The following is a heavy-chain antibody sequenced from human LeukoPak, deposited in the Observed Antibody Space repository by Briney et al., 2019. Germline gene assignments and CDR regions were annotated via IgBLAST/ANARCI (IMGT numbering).Heavy chain of an antibody. Sequence: SETLSLTCTVSGGSISTYYWGWIRQPPGKGLEWIGSIYYSGSTYYNPSLKSRVTISVDTSKNQFSLKLSSVTAADTAVYYCARPNSRGYPFDYWGQGTLVTVSS. V-gene: IGHV4-39*01. CDR2: IYYSGST. D-gene: IGHD6-25*01. CDR3: ARPNSRGYPFDY. J-gene: IGHJ4*02. CDR1: GGSISTYY.